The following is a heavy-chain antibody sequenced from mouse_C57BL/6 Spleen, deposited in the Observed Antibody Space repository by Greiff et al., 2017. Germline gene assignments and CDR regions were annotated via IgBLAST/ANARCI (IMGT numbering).Heavy chain of an antibody. CDR3: ARGDGYFEEGYAMDD. CDR2: INPSTGGT. D-gene: IGHD2-3*01. Sequence: VQLQQSGPELVKPGASVKISCKASGYSFTGYYMNWVKQSPEKSLEWIGEINPSTGGTTYNQKFKAKATLTVDKSSSTAYMQLKSLTSEDSAVYYCARGDGYFEEGYAMDDWGQGTSVTVSS. CDR1: GYSFTGYY. J-gene: IGHJ4*01. V-gene: IGHV1-42*01.